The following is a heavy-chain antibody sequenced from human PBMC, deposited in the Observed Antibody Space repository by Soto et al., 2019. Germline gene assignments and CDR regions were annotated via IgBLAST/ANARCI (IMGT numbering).Heavy chain of an antibody. D-gene: IGHD3-3*01. CDR1: GYSFSTYE. CDR2: ISPKNGNT. CDR3: ATSYDSGFDP. V-gene: IGHV1-18*04. Sequence: GASVKVSCKASGYSFSTYEISWLRQAPGQGPEWMGRISPKNGNTNYAQNFQDRVTMTADTSSSTAYMELRGLRSDDTAKYYCATSYDSGFDPWGQGTLVTVSS. J-gene: IGHJ5*02.